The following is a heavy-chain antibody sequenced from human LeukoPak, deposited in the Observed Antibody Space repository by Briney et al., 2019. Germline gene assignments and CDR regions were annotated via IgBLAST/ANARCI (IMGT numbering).Heavy chain of an antibody. CDR2: ISGYNGNT. V-gene: IGHV1-18*01. Sequence: GASVKLSFKASGYRFTSYGISWVRQAPGQGLEWMGWISGYNGNTNYAQKLQGRVTMTTDTSTSTAYMELRSLRSDDTAVYYCAREYCSTIRCYMADYWGQGTLVTVSS. CDR1: GYRFTSYG. J-gene: IGHJ4*02. CDR3: AREYCSTIRCYMADY. D-gene: IGHD2-2*01.